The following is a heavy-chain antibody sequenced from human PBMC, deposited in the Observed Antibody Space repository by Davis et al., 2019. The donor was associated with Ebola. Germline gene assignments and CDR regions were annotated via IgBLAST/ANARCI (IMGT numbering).Heavy chain of an antibody. J-gene: IGHJ6*04. V-gene: IGHV4-34*12. CDR3: ARDREITIFGVVIQGGMDV. D-gene: IGHD3-3*01. CDR1: GGSFSGYY. CDR2: IIDSGST. Sequence: GSLRLSCAVYGGSFSGYYWTWIRQPPGKGLEWIGEIIDSGSTNYNPSLKSRVTISVDTSKNQFSLKLSSVTAADTAVYYCARDREITIFGVVIQGGMDVWGKGTTVTVSS.